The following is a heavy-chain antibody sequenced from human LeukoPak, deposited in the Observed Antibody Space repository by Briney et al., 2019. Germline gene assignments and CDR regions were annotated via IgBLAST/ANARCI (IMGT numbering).Heavy chain of an antibody. D-gene: IGHD3-16*02. Sequence: GESLKTSCKGSGYSFTSYWIGWVRQIPGKGLEWMGIIYPGDSDTRYSPSFQGQATISADKSISTAYLQWSSLKASDTAMYYCARRAGSYRAHWFDPWGQGTLVTVSS. CDR1: GYSFTSYW. CDR2: IYPGDSDT. J-gene: IGHJ5*02. V-gene: IGHV5-51*01. CDR3: ARRAGSYRAHWFDP.